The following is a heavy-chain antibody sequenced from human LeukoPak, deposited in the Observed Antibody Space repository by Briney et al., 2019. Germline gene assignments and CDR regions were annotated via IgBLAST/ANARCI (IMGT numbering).Heavy chain of an antibody. V-gene: IGHV4-34*01. J-gene: IGHJ4*02. CDR3: ARPQADYAGGWKFFDY. CDR1: GESFSGYF. CDR2: VNHAGST. D-gene: IGHD6-19*01. Sequence: SETLSLTCAVYGESFSGYFWTWIRQPPGKGLEWTGEVNHAGSTNYNPSLKSRVTISGDTSKNQFSLKLSSVTAADTAVYYCARPQADYAGGWKFFDYWGQGTLVTVSS.